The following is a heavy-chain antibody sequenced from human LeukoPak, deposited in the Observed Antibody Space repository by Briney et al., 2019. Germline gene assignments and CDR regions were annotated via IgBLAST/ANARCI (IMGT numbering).Heavy chain of an antibody. CDR1: GHTFTCFY. Sequence: ASVKVSSKPSGHTFTCFYIHWVRQAPGHGLGWMERNTPNSAGTNCAQKFQGRFTLPRDTSTNTLYMALNSLTADETAVYYWARYSGGAEYWGQGTLVTVSS. V-gene: IGHV1-2*02. D-gene: IGHD2-21*01. J-gene: IGHJ4*02. CDR3: ARYSGGAEY. CDR2: NTPNSAGT.